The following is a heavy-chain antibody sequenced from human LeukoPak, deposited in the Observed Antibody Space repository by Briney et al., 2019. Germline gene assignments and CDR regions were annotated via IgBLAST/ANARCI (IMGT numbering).Heavy chain of an antibody. CDR1: GFTFDDYA. V-gene: IGHV3-9*01. D-gene: IGHD6-13*01. CDR3: AKDIRYSSTYGMDV. Sequence: GGSLRLSCAASGFTFDDYAMHWVRQAPGKGLEWVSGISWNSGSIGYADSVKGRFTISRDNAKNSPYLQMNSLRAEDTALYYCAKDIRYSSTYGMDVWGQGTTVTVSS. CDR2: ISWNSGSI. J-gene: IGHJ6*02.